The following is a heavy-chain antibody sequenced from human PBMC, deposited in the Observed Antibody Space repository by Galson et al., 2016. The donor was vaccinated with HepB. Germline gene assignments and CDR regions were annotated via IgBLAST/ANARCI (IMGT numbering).Heavy chain of an antibody. D-gene: IGHD2-2*01. J-gene: IGHJ4*02. V-gene: IGHV1-46*01. CDR2: INPSSATT. Sequence: SVKVSCKASGYDFTTYYIHWVRQAPGQGLEWMGIINPSSATTTYAQNFQGRVTMTRDTSTSTVYMELSSLRSEDTAVYYGAREASAPAAIDYWGQGTLVTVSS. CDR1: GYDFTTYY. CDR3: AREASAPAAIDY.